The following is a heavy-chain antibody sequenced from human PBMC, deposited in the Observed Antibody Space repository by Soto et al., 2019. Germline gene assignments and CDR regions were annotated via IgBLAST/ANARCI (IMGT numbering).Heavy chain of an antibody. CDR3: AVKPRLLDS. CDR1: GFTFSASW. Sequence: PGGSRRLSCAASGFTFSASWMNWVRQALGKGLEWVAYISADGKETNHVAYVKSRINTSRDNAKNSLYLQMNNLRAKDTGVYYSAVKPRLLDSWGQGTLVTVSS. V-gene: IGHV3-7*01. D-gene: IGHD6-6*01. J-gene: IGHJ4*02. CDR2: ISADGKET.